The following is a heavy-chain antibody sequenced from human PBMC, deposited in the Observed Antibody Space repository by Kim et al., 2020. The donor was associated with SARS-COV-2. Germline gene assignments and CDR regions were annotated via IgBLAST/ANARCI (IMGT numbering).Heavy chain of an antibody. Sequence: ASVKVSCKASGYIFTNFAIQWVRQAPGQRLEWMGWINAGTGNTKFSQQFQGRVTFTRDTSANTASIELSSLGSEDTAVYYCARDLFHTGFDYWGQGTLVAVSS. D-gene: IGHD2-8*02. CDR2: INAGTGNT. CDR3: ARDLFHTGFDY. CDR1: GYIFTNFA. V-gene: IGHV1-3*01. J-gene: IGHJ4*02.